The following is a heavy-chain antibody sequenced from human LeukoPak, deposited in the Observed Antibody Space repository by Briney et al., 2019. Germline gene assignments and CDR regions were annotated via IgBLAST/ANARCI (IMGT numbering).Heavy chain of an antibody. J-gene: IGHJ3*01. CDR2: INPSGGST. CDR1: GYTFTSYY. V-gene: IGHV1-46*01. D-gene: IGHD3-22*01. Sequence: ASVKVSCKASGYTFTSYYMHWVRQAPGQGLEWMGIINPSGGSTSYAQKFQGRVTMTRDTSTSTVYMELGSLRSEDTAVYYCARGGYFSHYYDSSGYSPVNWGQGTMVTVSS. CDR3: ARGGYFSHYYDSSGYSPVN.